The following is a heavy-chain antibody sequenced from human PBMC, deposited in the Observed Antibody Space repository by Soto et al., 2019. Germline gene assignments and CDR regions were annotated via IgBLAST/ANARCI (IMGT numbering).Heavy chain of an antibody. CDR1: GGTFSNHA. J-gene: IGHJ3*02. CDR3: AREVAADGTFSEDVFDI. CDR2: IIPIFTTT. V-gene: IGHV1-69*05. Sequence: QVHLVQSGAEVKKPGSSVKVSCKAPGGTFSNHAINWVRQAPGQGLEWMGRIIPIFTTTNYAQKFQGRVTMTTGDTTISAYLEQRSLKHHDTAVYYCAREVAADGTFSEDVFDIWGQGTLVTVSS. D-gene: IGHD6-13*01.